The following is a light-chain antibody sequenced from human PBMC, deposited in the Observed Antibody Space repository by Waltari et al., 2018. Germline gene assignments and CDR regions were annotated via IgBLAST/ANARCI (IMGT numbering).Light chain of an antibody. CDR2: DVN. V-gene: IGLV2-23*02. J-gene: IGLJ3*02. Sequence: QSALTQTATVSGSPGQSITISCTGSSSDVGNYNLVSWYQQHPGEAPKLIIYDVNKRPLVVSNRFSGSKSGNTASLTISRLQAADEADYYCCSYAGSSVSVFGGGTKVTVL. CDR1: SSDVGNYNL. CDR3: CSYAGSSVSV.